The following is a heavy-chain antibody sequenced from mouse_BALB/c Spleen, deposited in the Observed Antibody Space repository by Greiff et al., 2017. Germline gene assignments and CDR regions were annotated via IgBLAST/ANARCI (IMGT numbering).Heavy chain of an antibody. J-gene: IGHJ2*01. CDR1: GFTFSSYA. D-gene: IGHD2-12*01. Sequence: DVMLVESGGGLVKPGGSLTLSCAASGFTFSSYAMSWVRQTPEKRLEWVASISSGGSTYYPARVMGRFTIYRDNARNLLYLQMSNLRSDDTAMYYCGRYDGFDYWGQGTTLTVSS. CDR3: GRYDGFDY. CDR2: ISSGGST. V-gene: IGHV5-6-5*01.